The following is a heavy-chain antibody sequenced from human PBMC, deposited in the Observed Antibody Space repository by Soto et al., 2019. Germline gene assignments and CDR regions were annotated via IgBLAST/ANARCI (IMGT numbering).Heavy chain of an antibody. J-gene: IGHJ6*02. CDR1: GGSMRGYY. CDR2: IYYSGVT. D-gene: IGHD6-13*01. CDR3: AREGTSSWSGDYGMDV. V-gene: IGHV4-59*01. Sequence: PSETLCLTCTVAGGSMRGYYWSWIRQPPGKGLEWIGYIYYSGVTNYNPPPKSRVTMSVDTSNNQFFLKLNSVTAADTAVYYCAREGTSSWSGDYGMDVWGQGTMVTVS.